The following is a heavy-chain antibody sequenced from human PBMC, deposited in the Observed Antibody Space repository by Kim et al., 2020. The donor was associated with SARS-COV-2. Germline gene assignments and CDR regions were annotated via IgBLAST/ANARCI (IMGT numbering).Heavy chain of an antibody. CDR2: ISYDGSNK. Sequence: GGSLRLSCAASGFTFSSYGMHWVRQAPGKGLEWVAVISYDGSNKYYADSVKGRFTISRDNSKNTLYLQMNSLRAEDTAVYYCAKWWDSGSYSEGIDYWGQGTLVTVSS. V-gene: IGHV3-30*18. CDR1: GFTFSSYG. J-gene: IGHJ4*02. D-gene: IGHD1-26*01. CDR3: AKWWDSGSYSEGIDY.